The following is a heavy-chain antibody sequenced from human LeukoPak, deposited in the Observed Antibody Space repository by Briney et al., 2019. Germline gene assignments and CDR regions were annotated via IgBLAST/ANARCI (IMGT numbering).Heavy chain of an antibody. V-gene: IGHV4-59*08. CDR3: VRHSRVVAFDY. Sequence: PSETLSLTCTVSGGSISSYYWSWIRQPPGKGLEWIGYIYYSGSTHYNPSLKSRVTISVDTSKNQFSLKLSSVTAADTAVYYCVRHSRVVAFDYWGQGNLVTVSS. J-gene: IGHJ4*02. D-gene: IGHD2-15*01. CDR1: GGSISSYY. CDR2: IYYSGST.